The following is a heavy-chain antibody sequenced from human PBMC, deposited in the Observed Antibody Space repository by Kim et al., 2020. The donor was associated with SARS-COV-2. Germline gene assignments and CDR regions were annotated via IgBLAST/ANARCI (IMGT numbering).Heavy chain of an antibody. V-gene: IGHV4-59*01. D-gene: IGHD2-15*01. CDR3: ASALVVAGAYFDY. Sequence: NPSLKSRVTISVDTSKNQFSLKLRSVTAAETAVYYCASALVVAGAYFDYWGQGTLVTVSS. J-gene: IGHJ4*02.